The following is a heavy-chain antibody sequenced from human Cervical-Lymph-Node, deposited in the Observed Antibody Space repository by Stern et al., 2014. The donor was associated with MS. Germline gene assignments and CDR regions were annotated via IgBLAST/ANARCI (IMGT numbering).Heavy chain of an antibody. D-gene: IGHD5-18*01. V-gene: IGHV1-2*06. Sequence: QVQLVQSGAEVKKPGASVKVSCEASGYSFTGYYMQWVRQAPGQGLEWMGRIPPDTGDTTYAQKFQGRVTLTTDTSIDTAYMELSSLRSDDTAVYYCARGSGYNYGRGAYWGQGTLVTVSP. J-gene: IGHJ4*02. CDR1: GYSFTGYY. CDR3: ARGSGYNYGRGAY. CDR2: IPPDTGDT.